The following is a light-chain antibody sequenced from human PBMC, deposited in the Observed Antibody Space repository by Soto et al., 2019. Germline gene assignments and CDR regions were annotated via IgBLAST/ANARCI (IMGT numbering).Light chain of an antibody. J-gene: IGLJ2*01. CDR3: ATWDDSLIGPV. CDR2: MNN. Sequence: QSVLTQPPSASGTPGQRVTISCSGSSSNIGINFVSWYQQLPGAAPRLLIYMNNQRPSGVPDRFSGSKSGTSVSLAISGLRSEDEADYYCATWDDSLIGPVFGGGTQLTVL. V-gene: IGLV1-47*01. CDR1: SSNIGINF.